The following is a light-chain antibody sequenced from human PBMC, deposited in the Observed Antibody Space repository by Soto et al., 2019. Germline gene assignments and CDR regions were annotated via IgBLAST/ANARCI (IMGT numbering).Light chain of an antibody. V-gene: IGLV2-14*01. CDR2: EVT. Sequence: QSAPTQPASVSGSPGQSITISCTGTSSDIGSHDYVSWYQHHPGKAPKLIIYEVTNRPSGVSDRFSGSKSGSTASLTISGLQAEDDADYHCTSYTSNTALVFGTGTKVTVL. CDR3: TSYTSNTALV. CDR1: SSDIGSHDY. J-gene: IGLJ1*01.